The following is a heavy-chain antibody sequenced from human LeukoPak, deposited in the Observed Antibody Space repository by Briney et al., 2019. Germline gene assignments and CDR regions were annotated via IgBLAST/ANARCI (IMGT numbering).Heavy chain of an antibody. CDR3: ARRITMVRGGGGNWFDP. Sequence: SETLSLTCTVSGGSISSYYWSWIRQPPGKGLEWIGYIYYSGSTNYNPSLKSRVTISVDTSKNQFSLKLSSVTAADTAVYYCARRITMVRGGGGNWFDPWGHGTLVTVSS. V-gene: IGHV4-59*01. J-gene: IGHJ5*02. CDR2: IYYSGST. CDR1: GGSISSYY. D-gene: IGHD3-10*01.